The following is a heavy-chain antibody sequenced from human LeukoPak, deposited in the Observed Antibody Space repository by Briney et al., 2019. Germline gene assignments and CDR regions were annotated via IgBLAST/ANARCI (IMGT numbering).Heavy chain of an antibody. Sequence: GGSLRLSCTVSGFTVSSNSMSWVRQAPGKGLEWVSAISGSGGSTYYADSVKGRFTISRDNSKNTLYLQMNSLRAEDTAVYYCAKASTHYYDSSTKGDFWDYWGQGTLVTVSS. CDR1: GFTVSSNS. CDR3: AKASTHYYDSSTKGDFWDY. V-gene: IGHV3-23*01. J-gene: IGHJ4*02. D-gene: IGHD3-22*01. CDR2: ISGSGGST.